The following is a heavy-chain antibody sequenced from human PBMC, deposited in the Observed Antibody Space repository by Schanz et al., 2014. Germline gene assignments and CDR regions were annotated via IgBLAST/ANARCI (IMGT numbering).Heavy chain of an antibody. CDR3: AKGRFGELSAFDI. CDR2: MNESHSTI. D-gene: IGHD3-10*01. J-gene: IGHJ3*02. Sequence: EMQLLESGGGLAQPGGSLRLSCAASGFAVDNYYMSCVRQAPGRGLEWVSAMNESHSTIYYADSVRGRFTISRDNAENTLFLQMNSLRAEDTAVYYCAKGRFGELSAFDIWGQGTMVTVSS. CDR1: GFAVDNYY. V-gene: IGHV3-23*01.